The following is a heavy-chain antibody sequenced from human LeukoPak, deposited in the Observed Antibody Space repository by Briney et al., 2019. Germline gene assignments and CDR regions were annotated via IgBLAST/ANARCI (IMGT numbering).Heavy chain of an antibody. CDR1: GFTFSSYA. V-gene: IGHV3-23*01. Sequence: GGSLRLSRAASGFTFSSYAMSWVRQAPGKGLEWVSAISGSGGSTYYADSVKGRFTISRDNSKNTLYLQMNSLRAEDTAVYYCAKGSFGVGIQGFDPWGQGTLVTVSS. CDR3: AKGSFGVGIQGFDP. CDR2: ISGSGGST. D-gene: IGHD3-3*01. J-gene: IGHJ5*02.